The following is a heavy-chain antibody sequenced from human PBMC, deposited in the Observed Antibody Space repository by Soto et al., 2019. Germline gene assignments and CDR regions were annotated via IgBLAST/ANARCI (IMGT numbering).Heavy chain of an antibody. D-gene: IGHD6-13*01. CDR3: ARDYWAGSASSWSHYYYGMDV. J-gene: IGHJ6*02. Sequence: QVQLVQSGAEVKKPGSSVKVSCKASGGTFSSYAISWVRQAPGQGLEWMGGIIHVFGTANYAQKFQGRVTITADETTSTAYMELSSLRSEDTAVYYCARDYWAGSASSWSHYYYGMDVWGQGTTVTVSS. CDR1: GGTFSSYA. V-gene: IGHV1-69*01. CDR2: IIHVFGTA.